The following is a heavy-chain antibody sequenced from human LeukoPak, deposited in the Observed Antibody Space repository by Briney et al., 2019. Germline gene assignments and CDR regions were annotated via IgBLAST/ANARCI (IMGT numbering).Heavy chain of an antibody. D-gene: IGHD3-10*01. J-gene: IGHJ4*02. Sequence: SETLSLTCTVAGDSITSTRCYWGWIRQPPGKGLEWIGSVYYSGSTYYNPSPKSRLTMSVDTSKNQFSLKLSSVTAADTAVYYCARLCFFGSGSYYHFDSWGQGTLVTVSS. CDR3: ARLCFFGSGSYYHFDS. V-gene: IGHV4-39*01. CDR1: GDSITSTRCY. CDR2: VYYSGST.